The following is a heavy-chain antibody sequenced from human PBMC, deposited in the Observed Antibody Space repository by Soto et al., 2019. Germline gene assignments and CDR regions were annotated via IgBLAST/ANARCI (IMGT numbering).Heavy chain of an antibody. Sequence: EVQLVESGGGLVQPGGSLRLSCAASGFTFSSYEMNWVRQAPGKGLEWVSYISSSGSTIYYADSVKGRFTISRDNAKNSLYLQMNSLRAEDTAVYYCARAFPYPTDGGPFDYWGQGTLVTVSS. V-gene: IGHV3-48*03. CDR2: ISSSGSTI. D-gene: IGHD3-10*01. CDR3: ARAFPYPTDGGPFDY. J-gene: IGHJ4*02. CDR1: GFTFSSYE.